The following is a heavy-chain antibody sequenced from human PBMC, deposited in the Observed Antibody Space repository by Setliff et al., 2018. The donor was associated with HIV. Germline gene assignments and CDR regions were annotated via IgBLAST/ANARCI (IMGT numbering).Heavy chain of an antibody. V-gene: IGHV4-61*09. CDR1: GGSISSDYYY. CDR2: MKTRGSA. D-gene: IGHD2-15*01. CDR3: ARGFRNEDFGYYMDV. J-gene: IGHJ6*03. Sequence: SETLSLTCSVSGGSISSDYYYWNWIRQPAGKGLEWIGHMKTRGSATYNPSLKSRITISVDTSKNQLSLKLNSVTAADTAVYYCARGFRNEDFGYYMDVWGKGTTVTVSS.